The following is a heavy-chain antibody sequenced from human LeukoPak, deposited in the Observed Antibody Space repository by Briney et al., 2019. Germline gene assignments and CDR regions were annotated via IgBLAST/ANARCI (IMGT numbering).Heavy chain of an antibody. J-gene: IGHJ5*02. D-gene: IGHD5-18*01. CDR2: IYYSGST. CDR3: ATWGFTAMVRNWFDP. Sequence: PSETLSLTCTVSGGSISSSSYYWGWIRQPPGKGLEWIGSIYYSGSTYYNPSLKSRVTISVDTSKNQFSLKLSSVTAADTAVYYCATWGFTAMVRNWFDPWGQGTLVTVSS. V-gene: IGHV4-39*01. CDR1: GGSISSSSYY.